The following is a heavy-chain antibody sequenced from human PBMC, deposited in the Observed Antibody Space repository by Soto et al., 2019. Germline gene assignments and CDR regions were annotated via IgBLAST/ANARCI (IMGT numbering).Heavy chain of an antibody. CDR1: GYTFTSYG. Sequence: ASVKVSCKASGYTFTSYGISWVRQAPGQGLEWMGWISAYNGNTNYAQKLQGRVTMTTDTSTSTAYMELRSLRSDDTAVYYCARVLRFLEWPQPTYDYWGQGALVTVSS. J-gene: IGHJ4*02. V-gene: IGHV1-18*01. CDR3: ARVLRFLEWPQPTYDY. CDR2: ISAYNGNT. D-gene: IGHD3-3*01.